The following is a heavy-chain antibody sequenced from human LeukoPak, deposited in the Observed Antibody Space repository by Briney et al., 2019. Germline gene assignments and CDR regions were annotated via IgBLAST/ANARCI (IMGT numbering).Heavy chain of an antibody. CDR2: IYSSGST. CDR3: ARRLGGRDASDI. Sequence: SETLSLTCTVPGGSISSYYWSWIRQPPGKGLEWIGYIYSSGSTNYNPSLKSRVTISVDTSKNQFSLKLSSVTAADTAVYYCARRLGGRDASDIWGQGTMVAVSS. D-gene: IGHD3-16*01. J-gene: IGHJ3*02. V-gene: IGHV4-59*08. CDR1: GGSISSYY.